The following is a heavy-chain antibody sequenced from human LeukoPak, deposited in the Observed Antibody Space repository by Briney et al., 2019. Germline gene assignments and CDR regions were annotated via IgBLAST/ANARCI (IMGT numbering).Heavy chain of an antibody. CDR2: ISGSGGST. V-gene: IGHV3-23*01. D-gene: IGHD6-13*01. Sequence: PGGSLRLSCAASGFTFSTYAINWVRQASGKGLEWVSTISGSGGSTYYADSVKGRFTISRDNAKNTLYLQMNSLRVEDTAVYYCASQGTGIAAADYWGQGTLVTVSS. J-gene: IGHJ4*02. CDR3: ASQGTGIAAADY. CDR1: GFTFSTYA.